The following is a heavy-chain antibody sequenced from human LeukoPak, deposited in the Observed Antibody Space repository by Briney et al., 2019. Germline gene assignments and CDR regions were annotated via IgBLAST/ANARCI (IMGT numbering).Heavy chain of an antibody. J-gene: IGHJ3*02. D-gene: IGHD3-10*01. Sequence: ASVKDSCKASGYTFTDYYIHWVRQAPGQGLVWMGWINPNSGGRNYAQNFQGRVIMTRDTSISTAYMELSSLRSDDTAIYYCARIRSYGGGEAFDIWGQGTMVTVSS. CDR1: GYTFTDYY. CDR2: INPNSGGR. CDR3: ARIRSYGGGEAFDI. V-gene: IGHV1-2*02.